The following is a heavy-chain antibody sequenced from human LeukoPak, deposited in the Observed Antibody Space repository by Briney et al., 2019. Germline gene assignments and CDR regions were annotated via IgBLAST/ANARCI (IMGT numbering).Heavy chain of an antibody. J-gene: IGHJ4*02. CDR1: GYTFTGYY. V-gene: IGHV1-2*02. CDR2: INPNSGGT. D-gene: IGHD5-12*01. CDR3: ARDLGSSVRGYSGYDHVQ. Sequence: ASVKVSCKASGYTFTGYYMHWVRQAPGQGLEWMGWINPNSGGTNYAQKFQGRVTMTRDTSISTAYMELSRLRSDDTAVYYCARDLGSSVRGYSGYDHVQWGQGTLVTVSS.